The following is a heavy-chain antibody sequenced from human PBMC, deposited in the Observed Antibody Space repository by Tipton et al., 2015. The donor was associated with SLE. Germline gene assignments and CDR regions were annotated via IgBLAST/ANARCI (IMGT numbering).Heavy chain of an antibody. CDR1: GGSFSGYY. CDR3: ARRGAGYSSSWTDAFDI. Sequence: TLSLTCAVYGGSFSGYYWSWIRQPPGKGLEWIGEINHSGSTNYNPSLKSRVTISVDTSKNHFSLKLSSVTAADTAVYYCARRGAGYSSSWTDAFDIWGQGTMVTVSS. D-gene: IGHD6-13*01. CDR2: INHSGST. J-gene: IGHJ3*02. V-gene: IGHV4-34*01.